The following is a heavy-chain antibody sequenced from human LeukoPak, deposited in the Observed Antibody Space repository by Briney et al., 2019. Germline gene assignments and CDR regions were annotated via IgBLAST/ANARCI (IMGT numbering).Heavy chain of an antibody. D-gene: IGHD6-13*01. Sequence: PGGSLRLSCAASGFTFSSYSMNWVRQAPGKGLEWVSSISSSSSYIYYADSVKGRFTISRDNAKNSLYLQMNSLRAEDTAVYYCARAGIAAGGTLNWFDPWGQGTLVTVSS. V-gene: IGHV3-21*01. CDR2: ISSSSSYI. CDR1: GFTFSSYS. J-gene: IGHJ5*02. CDR3: ARAGIAAGGTLNWFDP.